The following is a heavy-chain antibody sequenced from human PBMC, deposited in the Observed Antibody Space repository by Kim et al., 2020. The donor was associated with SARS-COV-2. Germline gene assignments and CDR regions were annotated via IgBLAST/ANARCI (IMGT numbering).Heavy chain of an antibody. CDR1: GFMFSYYG. Sequence: GGSLRLSCAASGFMFSYYGMHWVRQAPGKGLIWVSRINSDGSSIIHADSVKGRFTISRDNAKNTVSLQMSSLRAEDTAVYYCVRERGHTFDYCGQGTLVT. CDR3: VRERGHTFDY. V-gene: IGHV3-74*01. CDR2: INSDGSSI. J-gene: IGHJ4*02.